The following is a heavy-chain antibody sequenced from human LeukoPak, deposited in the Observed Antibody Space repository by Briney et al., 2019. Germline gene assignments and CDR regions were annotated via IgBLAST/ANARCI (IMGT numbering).Heavy chain of an antibody. J-gene: IGHJ4*02. D-gene: IGHD3-22*01. CDR2: VTGSGGSA. Sequence: GGSLRLSCAASGFTFSRYAMNWVRQAPGKGLKWVSAVTGSGGSAYYADSVKGRFAISRDNSKNTLYLQMNSLRAEDTAVYYCARTPYDSSTYYFDYWGQGTLVTVSS. CDR3: ARTPYDSSTYYFDY. V-gene: IGHV3-23*01. CDR1: GFTFSRYA.